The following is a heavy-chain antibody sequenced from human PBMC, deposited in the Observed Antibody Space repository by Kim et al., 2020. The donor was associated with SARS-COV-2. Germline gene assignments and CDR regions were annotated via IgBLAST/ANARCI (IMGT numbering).Heavy chain of an antibody. D-gene: IGHD2-8*02. CDR1: GFTFSAYW. V-gene: IGHV3-7*01. Sequence: GGSLRLSCAASGFTFSAYWMTWVRQAPGKGLEWLANIKPDGSVQYYVDSVRGRFTISRDNSKRSLYLEINSLRVDDTAVYYCTGGGSNGYWGQGTLVTVSS. CDR3: TGGGSNGY. CDR2: IKPDGSVQ. J-gene: IGHJ4*02.